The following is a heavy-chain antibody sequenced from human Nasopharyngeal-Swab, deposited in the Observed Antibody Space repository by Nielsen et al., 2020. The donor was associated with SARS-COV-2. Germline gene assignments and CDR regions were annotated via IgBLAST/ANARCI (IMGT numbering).Heavy chain of an antibody. V-gene: IGHV3-74*01. CDR1: GFALSSYW. J-gene: IGHJ4*02. CDR2: LHSDGTST. D-gene: IGHD2-21*02. CDR3: ASVREHIVVVTAIYDY. Sequence: GESLKISCAASGFALSSYWMHWVRQTPGKGLVWVSRLHSDGTSTRYADSVKGRFTISRDNAKNSLYLQMNSLRAEDTAVYYCASVREHIVVVTAIYDYWGQGTLVTVSS.